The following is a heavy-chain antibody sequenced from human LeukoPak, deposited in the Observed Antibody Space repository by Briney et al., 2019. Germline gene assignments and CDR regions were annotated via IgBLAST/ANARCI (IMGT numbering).Heavy chain of an antibody. J-gene: IGHJ4*02. V-gene: IGHV3-15*01. CDR2: IRSKTAGGTT. Sequence: GGSLRLSCAASGFTFNNAWMNWVRQAPGKGREWVGRIRSKTAGGTTEYSSPVKGRFTISRDDSINTLFLQMNSLETEDTAVYYCTRGSHSYDSSDFDYWGQGTLVTVSS. CDR3: TRGSHSYDSSDFDY. D-gene: IGHD3-22*01. CDR1: GFTFNNAW.